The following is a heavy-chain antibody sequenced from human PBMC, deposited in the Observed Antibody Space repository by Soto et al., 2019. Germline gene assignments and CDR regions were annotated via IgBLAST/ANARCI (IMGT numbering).Heavy chain of an antibody. V-gene: IGHV3-30-3*01. CDR2: ISYDGSNK. D-gene: IGHD6-6*01. CDR3: ASGSSSEYYYGMDV. Sequence: GGSLRLSCAASGFTFSSYAMHWVRQAPGKGLEWVAVISYDGSNKYYADSVKGRFTISRDNSKNTLYLQMNSLRAEDTAVYYCASGSSSEYYYGMDVWGQGTTVTVSS. CDR1: GFTFSSYA. J-gene: IGHJ6*02.